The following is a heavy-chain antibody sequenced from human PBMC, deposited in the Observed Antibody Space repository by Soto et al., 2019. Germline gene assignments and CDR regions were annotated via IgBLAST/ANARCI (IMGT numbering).Heavy chain of an antibody. CDR3: AERKGGYFDV. Sequence: QVQLQESGPGLVKPSETLSLTCTVSGGSISSNYWSWIRQPPGKGLEWIGYVYYSGSTNYNPSLKSRVPISVNTSKNQFSLKLSSVTAADTAVYSCAERKGGYFDVWGRGTLVTVSS. CDR1: GGSISSNY. CDR2: VYYSGST. V-gene: IGHV4-59*08. J-gene: IGHJ2*01.